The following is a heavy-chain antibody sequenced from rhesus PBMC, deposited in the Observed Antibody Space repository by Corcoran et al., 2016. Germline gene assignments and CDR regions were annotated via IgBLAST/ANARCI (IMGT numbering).Heavy chain of an antibody. J-gene: IGHJ4*01. CDR3: SRGPGAWFFDY. CDR1: GGSISDNYY. D-gene: IGHD6-31*01. V-gene: IGHV4S9*01. CDR2: FYGKSART. Sequence: QLQGSGPGLVKLSETLSLTCAVSGGSISDNYYWNWIRQPPGKGLEGIVKFYGKSARTDNNPCLKRRVAISKYTSKNQFFLKLISVTAADTDMYYCSRGPGAWFFDYWGQGGLVTVS.